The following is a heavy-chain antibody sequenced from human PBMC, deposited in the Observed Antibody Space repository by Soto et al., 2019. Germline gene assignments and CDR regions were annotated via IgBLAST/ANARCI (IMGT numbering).Heavy chain of an antibody. CDR2: ISYSGNT. D-gene: IGHD2-8*01. CDR1: GGSLSNFY. Sequence: XTLSRTCTVSGGSLSNFYWSWIRQPPGKGLEWIGYISYSGNTNYNPSLKSRVSISVDTSKHQLSLNLTPVTAAETAVYYCARAPMVLSRSYFDSWGQGTPVTVS. CDR3: ARAPMVLSRSYFDS. J-gene: IGHJ4*02. V-gene: IGHV4-59*01.